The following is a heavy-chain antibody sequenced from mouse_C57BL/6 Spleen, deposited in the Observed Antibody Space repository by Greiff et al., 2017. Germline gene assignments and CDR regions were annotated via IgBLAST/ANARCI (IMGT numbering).Heavy chain of an antibody. D-gene: IGHD2-4*01. CDR1: GYTFTSYW. CDR2: IDPSDSET. CDR3: ALYDYDEEYYFDY. Sequence: QVQLQQPGAELVRPGSSVKLSCKASGYTFTSYWMHWVKQRPIQGLEWIGNIDPSDSETHYNQKFKDKATLTVDKSSSTAYMQLSSLTSEDSAVXYCALYDYDEEYYFDYWGQGTTLTVSS. V-gene: IGHV1-52*01. J-gene: IGHJ2*01.